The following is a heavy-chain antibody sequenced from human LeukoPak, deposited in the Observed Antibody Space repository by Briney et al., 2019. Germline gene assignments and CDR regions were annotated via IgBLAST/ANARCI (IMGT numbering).Heavy chain of an antibody. CDR1: GFTFSSYA. Sequence: GGSLRPSCAASGFTFSSYAMSWVRQAPGKGLEWVSAISGSGGSTYYADSVKGRFTISRDNSKNTLYLQMNSLRAEDTAVYYCAKDRTRGTAATPYYFDYWGQGTLVTVSS. J-gene: IGHJ4*02. CDR2: ISGSGGST. V-gene: IGHV3-23*01. D-gene: IGHD2-15*01. CDR3: AKDRTRGTAATPYYFDY.